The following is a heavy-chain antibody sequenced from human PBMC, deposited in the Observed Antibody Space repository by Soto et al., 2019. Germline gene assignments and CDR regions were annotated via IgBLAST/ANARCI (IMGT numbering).Heavy chain of an antibody. CDR2: ISPSSNPI. Sequence: EVQLVESGGGLVQPGGSLRLSCAASGFTFSSHSMNWVRQTPGKGLEWVSYISPSSNPIYYADSVKGRFTISRDNAKNSLYLQMNSLRDEDTAVYYCARASLPRPGGGWSAEDYWGQGNLVTVSS. V-gene: IGHV3-48*02. J-gene: IGHJ4*02. CDR1: GFTFSSHS. D-gene: IGHD6-6*01. CDR3: ARASLPRPGGGWSAEDY.